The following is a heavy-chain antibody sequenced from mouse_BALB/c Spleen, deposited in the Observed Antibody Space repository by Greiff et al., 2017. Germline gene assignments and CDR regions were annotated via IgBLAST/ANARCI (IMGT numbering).Heavy chain of an antibody. CDR2: ISSGSSTI. J-gene: IGHJ2*01. V-gene: IGHV5-17*02. Sequence: DVQLQESGGGLVQPGGSRKLSCAASGFTFSSFGMHWVRQAPEKGLEWVAYISSGSSTIYYADTVKGRFTISRDNPKNTLFLQMTSLRSEDTAMYYCARGNYYFDYWGQGTTLTVSS. D-gene: IGHD2-1*01. CDR1: GFTFSSFG. CDR3: ARGNYYFDY.